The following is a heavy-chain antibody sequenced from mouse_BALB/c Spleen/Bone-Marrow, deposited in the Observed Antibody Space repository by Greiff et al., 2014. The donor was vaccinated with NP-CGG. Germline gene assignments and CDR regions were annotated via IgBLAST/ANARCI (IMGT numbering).Heavy chain of an antibody. CDR1: GFTFSDFY. CDR3: ARGRGVQGYAMDY. Sequence: EVHLVESGGGLVKPGGSLKLSCAASGFTFSDFYMYWVRQTPEKRLEWVATISYGGSYIYYPDSVKGRFTISRDDAKNNLYLQMSSLKSEDTAMYYCARGRGVQGYAMDYWGQGTSVTVSS. J-gene: IGHJ4*01. CDR2: ISYGGSYI. D-gene: IGHD2-14*01. V-gene: IGHV5-4*02.